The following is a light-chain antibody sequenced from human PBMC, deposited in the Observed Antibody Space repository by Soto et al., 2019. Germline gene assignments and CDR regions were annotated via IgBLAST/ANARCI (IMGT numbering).Light chain of an antibody. CDR2: YDD. J-gene: IGLJ1*01. V-gene: IGLV1-36*01. CDR3: AAWDDSLNGQV. Sequence: QSVLTQPPSVSEATRQRVTISCSGSSSNIGNNAVNWYQQLPGKAPKLLIYYDDLLPAGVSDRSSGSKSGTSASLAISGLQSEDEADYYCAAWDDSLNGQVFGTGTKVTVL. CDR1: SSNIGNNA.